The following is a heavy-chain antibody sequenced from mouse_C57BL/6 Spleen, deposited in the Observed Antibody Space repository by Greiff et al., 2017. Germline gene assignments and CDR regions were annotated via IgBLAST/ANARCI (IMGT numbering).Heavy chain of an antibody. Sequence: EVMLVESGGGLVKPGGSLKLSCAASGFTFSSYAMSWVRQTPEKRLEWVATISDGGSYTYYPDNVKGRFTISRDNAKNNLYLQMSHLKSEDTAMYYCARDMNHYAMDYWGQGTSVTVSS. J-gene: IGHJ4*01. CDR1: GFTFSSYA. D-gene: IGHD2-3*01. CDR2: ISDGGSYT. V-gene: IGHV5-4*01. CDR3: ARDMNHYAMDY.